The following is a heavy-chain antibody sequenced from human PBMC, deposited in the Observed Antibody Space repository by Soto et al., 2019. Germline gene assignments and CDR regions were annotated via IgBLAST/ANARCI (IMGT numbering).Heavy chain of an antibody. V-gene: IGHV4-59*08. CDR1: GGSISSYY. CDR3: ASAKGYSSSAWFDP. D-gene: IGHD6-6*01. J-gene: IGHJ5*02. CDR2: IYYSGST. Sequence: SENLSLTCTVSGGSISSYYWSWIRQPPGKGLEWIGYIYYSGSTNYNPSLKSRVTISVDTSKNQFSLKLSSVTAADTAVYYCASAKGYSSSAWFDPWGQGTLVTVPQ.